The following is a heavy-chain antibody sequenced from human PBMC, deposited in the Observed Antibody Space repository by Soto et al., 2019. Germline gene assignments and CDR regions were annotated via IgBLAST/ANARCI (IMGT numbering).Heavy chain of an antibody. D-gene: IGHD3-9*01. Sequence: SETLSLTCSVSGGSISSSSCYWGWVRQPPGKGLEWIGNIYYSGNTYCNPSLKSRITISVDTSKNQLSLKLSSVTAADTSVYYCARAVAYYECLTGYHPRGYFDYWGQGTLVTVSS. CDR1: GGSISSSSCY. CDR2: IYYSGNT. V-gene: IGHV4-39*01. CDR3: ARAVAYYECLTGYHPRGYFDY. J-gene: IGHJ4*02.